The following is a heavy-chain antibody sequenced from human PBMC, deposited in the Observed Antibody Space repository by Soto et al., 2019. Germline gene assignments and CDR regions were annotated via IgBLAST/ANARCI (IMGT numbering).Heavy chain of an antibody. J-gene: IGHJ5*02. D-gene: IGHD3-10*01. V-gene: IGHV4-59*01. CDR2: VYYSGSV. CDR1: GVSLTGYH. Sequence: SETLSLTCNVSGVSLTGYHWNWIRQPPGKTLGWIGFVYYSGSVSYNPSLKGRASISVDRSKNQFSLRLTSVTAADTAVYYCARRLNLGSFDHWGQGTLVTVSS. CDR3: ARRLNLGSFDH.